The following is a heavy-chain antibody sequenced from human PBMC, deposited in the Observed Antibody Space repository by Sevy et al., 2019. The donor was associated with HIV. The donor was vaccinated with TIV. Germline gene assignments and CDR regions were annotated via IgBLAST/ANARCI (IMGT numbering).Heavy chain of an antibody. CDR3: ARGGGWEVGSLDNWFDP. CDR1: GFTFSSYA. Sequence: GGSLRLSCAASGFTFSSYAMSWVRQAPEKGLEWVSTISGSGDTTYYADSVKGRFTISSDNSENTLYLQMNTLRAEDTAVYYCARGGGWEVGSLDNWFDPWGQGTLVTVSS. CDR2: ISGSGDTT. D-gene: IGHD1-26*01. J-gene: IGHJ5*02. V-gene: IGHV3-23*01.